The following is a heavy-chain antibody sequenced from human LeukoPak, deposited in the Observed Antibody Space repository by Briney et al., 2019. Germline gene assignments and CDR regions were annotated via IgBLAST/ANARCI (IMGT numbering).Heavy chain of an antibody. J-gene: IGHJ4*02. CDR1: CRSITSSSYY. CDR2: IYYSGST. V-gene: IGHV4-39*01. D-gene: IGHD1-14*01. CDR3: ARQPPEPQSYDFDY. Sequence: TSEILSLTHTVSCRSITSSSYYSGWIRQPPGKGLEWIGSIYYSGSTYYNPSLTSRVTISVDTSNNQFSLKLSSVTAPDTAVHYCARQPPEPQSYDFDYWGQGTLVTVSS.